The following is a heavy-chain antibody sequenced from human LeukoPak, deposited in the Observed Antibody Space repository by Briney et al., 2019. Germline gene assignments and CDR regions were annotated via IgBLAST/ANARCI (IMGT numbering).Heavy chain of an antibody. D-gene: IGHD3-10*01. CDR2: INPNGGGT. V-gene: IGHV1-2*02. CDR3: ARGTARLWFGELSSFDY. CDR1: GYTFTGYY. Sequence: ASVKASCKASGYTFTGYYMHWVRQAPGQGLEWMGWINPNGGGTNYAQKFQGRVTMTRDTSISTAYMELSRLRSDDTAVYYCARGTARLWFGELSSFDYWGQGTLVTVSS. J-gene: IGHJ4*02.